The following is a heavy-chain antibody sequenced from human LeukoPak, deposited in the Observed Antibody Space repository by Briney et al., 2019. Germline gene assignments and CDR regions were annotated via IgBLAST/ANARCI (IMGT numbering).Heavy chain of an antibody. CDR1: GGSISSGSYY. D-gene: IGHD2-15*01. V-gene: IGHV4-61*02. CDR3: ARDHCSGGSCYRDYYYYYMDV. J-gene: IGHJ6*03. CDR2: IYTSGST. Sequence: SETLSLTCTVSGGSISSGSYYWSWIRQPAGKGLEWIGRIYTSGSTNYNPSLKSRVTISVDTSKNQFSLKLSSVTAADTAVYYCARDHCSGGSCYRDYYYYYMDVWGKGTTVTASS.